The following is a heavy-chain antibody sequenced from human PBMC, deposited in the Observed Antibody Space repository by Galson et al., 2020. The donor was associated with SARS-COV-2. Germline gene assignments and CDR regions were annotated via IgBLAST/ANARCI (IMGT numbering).Heavy chain of an antibody. Sequence: GESLKISCTASGFSFNNYGMHWVRQAPGKGLEWVAFISYEGSKKYYEDSLKGRFTISRDASTNTLYLQMNSLRAEDTAVYYCAKVAQIFMITGGGGYLDYWGQGTLVTVSS. CDR1: GFSFNNYG. CDR2: ISYEGSKK. D-gene: IGHD3-16*01. CDR3: AKVAQIFMITGGGGYLDY. V-gene: IGHV3-30*18. J-gene: IGHJ4*02.